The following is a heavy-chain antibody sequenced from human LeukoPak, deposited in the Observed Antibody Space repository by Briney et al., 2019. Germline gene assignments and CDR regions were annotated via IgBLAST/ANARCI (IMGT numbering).Heavy chain of an antibody. V-gene: IGHV3-23*01. CDR2: ISGSGAST. Sequence: GGSLRLSCLPSGFTLSTNAMSWVRQAPGKGLEWISGISGSGASTYYADSVKGRFTISRDDSRNTLYLQMNSLRGDDTAVYYCAKDVGKWESLHFFDYWGQGTLVTVSS. J-gene: IGHJ4*02. CDR3: AKDVGKWESLHFFDY. CDR1: GFTLSTNA. D-gene: IGHD1-26*01.